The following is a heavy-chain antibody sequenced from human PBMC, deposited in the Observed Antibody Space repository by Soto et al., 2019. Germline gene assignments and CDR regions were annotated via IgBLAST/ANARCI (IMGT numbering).Heavy chain of an antibody. J-gene: IGHJ3*02. D-gene: IGHD2-8*01. CDR2: INAGGRDT. V-gene: IGHV3-23*01. CDR3: AHPRGYGVFDAYDI. CDR1: GFTFTTYA. Sequence: AGSLTLSCAVSGFTFTTYAMSWVRQPPGKGLEWVSAINAGGRDTYHTSSRTGPPTISRDTPTRPPFLQMNSLTTEDTAVYYCAHPRGYGVFDAYDIWGQGALVTVSS.